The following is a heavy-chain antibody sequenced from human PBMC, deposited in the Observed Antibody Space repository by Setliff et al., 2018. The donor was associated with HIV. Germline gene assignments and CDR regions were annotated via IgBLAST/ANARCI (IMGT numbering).Heavy chain of an antibody. Sequence: SETLSLTCAVSGDSFSGTSYYWGWIRQPPGKGLEWIGSIHFSGSTWYTQSLKSRDTIWVDTSKNQFSLKVNSVTAADTAVYYCVRPSLGIGGGSIFHNWGQGTLVTVSS. V-gene: IGHV4-39*01. CDR3: VRPSLGIGGGSIFHN. J-gene: IGHJ4*02. CDR1: GDSFSGTSYY. D-gene: IGHD3-3*01. CDR2: IHFSGST.